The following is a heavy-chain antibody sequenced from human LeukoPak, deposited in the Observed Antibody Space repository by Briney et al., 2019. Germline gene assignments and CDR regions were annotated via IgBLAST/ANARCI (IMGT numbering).Heavy chain of an antibody. Sequence: ASVRVSCKASGYTFTSYAMHWVRQAPGQRLEWMGWIYGGNGNTKYSQKFQGRVSITRDTSASTVYMELSSLGSEDTAVYYCARGWGGDCYHVHWGQGTLVTVSS. V-gene: IGHV1-3*01. CDR1: GYTFTSYA. D-gene: IGHD2-21*02. J-gene: IGHJ4*02. CDR3: ARGWGGDCYHVH. CDR2: IYGGNGNT.